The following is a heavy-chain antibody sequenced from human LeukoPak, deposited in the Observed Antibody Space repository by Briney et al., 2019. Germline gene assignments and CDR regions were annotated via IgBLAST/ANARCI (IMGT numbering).Heavy chain of an antibody. D-gene: IGHD3-22*01. CDR3: ARVPYDSSSFDY. Sequence: KSSETLSLTCAVYGGSFSGYYWSWIRQPPGKGLEWIGEINHSGSTYYNPSLKSRVTISVDTSKNQFSLKLSSVTAADTAVYYCARVPYDSSSFDYWGQGTLVTVSS. V-gene: IGHV4-34*01. CDR2: INHSGST. CDR1: GGSFSGYY. J-gene: IGHJ4*02.